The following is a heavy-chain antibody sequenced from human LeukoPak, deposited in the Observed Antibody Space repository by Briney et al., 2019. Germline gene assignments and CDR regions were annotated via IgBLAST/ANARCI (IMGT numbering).Heavy chain of an antibody. CDR3: AKGVVGATAPRSAFDI. D-gene: IGHD1-26*01. CDR2: IGNSGGST. Sequence: GGSLRLSCAASGFTFSSYAMSWVRPAPGKGLEWVSAIGNSGGSTYYADSVRGRFTISRDNSKNTLYLQMNSLRAEDTAVYYCAKGVVGATAPRSAFDIWGQGTMVTVSS. J-gene: IGHJ3*02. CDR1: GFTFSSYA. V-gene: IGHV3-23*01.